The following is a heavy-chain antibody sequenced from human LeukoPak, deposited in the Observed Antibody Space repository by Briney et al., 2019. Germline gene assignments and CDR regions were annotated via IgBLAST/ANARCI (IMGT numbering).Heavy chain of an antibody. V-gene: IGHV3-23*01. J-gene: IGHJ6*02. Sequence: GGSLSLSSVVAEFSFSNFAMKCVRQAPGKGLEWVSTISSGGGDTYIADSVKGRFTISRDNSKYTLYLQMNRLRADDTAVYYCAKAEGATLYYYGVDVWGQGTTVTVSS. CDR3: AKAEGATLYYYGVDV. CDR1: EFSFSNFA. CDR2: ISSGGGDT.